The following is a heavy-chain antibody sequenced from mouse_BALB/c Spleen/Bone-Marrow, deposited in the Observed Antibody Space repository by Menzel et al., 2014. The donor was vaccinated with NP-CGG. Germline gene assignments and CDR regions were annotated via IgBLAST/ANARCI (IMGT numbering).Heavy chain of an antibody. CDR1: SYTFTDYA. Sequence: VMLVESGPELVRPRVSVKISCKGSSYTFTDYAMHWVKQSHAKSLEWIGVISTYYGNANYNQKFKGKATMTVDKSSSTAYMELARLTSEDSAVYYCTRGGRYDEVAYWGQGTLVTVSA. CDR2: ISTYYGNA. V-gene: IGHV1-67*01. J-gene: IGHJ3*01. D-gene: IGHD2-14*01. CDR3: TRGGRYDEVAY.